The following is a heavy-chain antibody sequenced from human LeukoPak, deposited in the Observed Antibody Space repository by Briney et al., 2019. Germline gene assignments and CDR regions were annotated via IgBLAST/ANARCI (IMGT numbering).Heavy chain of an antibody. CDR1: GYTFTSYY. CDR3: ARRAVDGTTDP. CDR2: INPSGGST. D-gene: IGHD6-19*01. Sequence: ASVKVSCKASGYTFTSYYMHWVRQAPGQGLKWMGIINPSGGSTSYAQKFQGRVTMTRDTSTSTVYMELSSLRSEDTAVYYCARRAVDGTTDPWGQGTLVTVSS. V-gene: IGHV1-46*01. J-gene: IGHJ5*02.